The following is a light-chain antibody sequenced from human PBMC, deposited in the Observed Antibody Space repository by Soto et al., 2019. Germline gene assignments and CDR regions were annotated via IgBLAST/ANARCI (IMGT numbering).Light chain of an antibody. CDR2: AAY. Sequence: ATQMTQSPSSLSASVGDRVTITCRPSQYIRNDLGWYQQKAGKAPKLLIFAAYTLQSGVPSRFSGSGSGSHFTLTITSLQPEDVATYYCLQDYTYPLTFGGGTKLEI. CDR1: QYIRND. J-gene: IGKJ4*01. V-gene: IGKV1-6*01. CDR3: LQDYTYPLT.